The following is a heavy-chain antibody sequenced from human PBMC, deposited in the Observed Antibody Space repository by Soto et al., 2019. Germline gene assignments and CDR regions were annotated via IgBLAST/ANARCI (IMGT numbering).Heavy chain of an antibody. V-gene: IGHV3-48*02. D-gene: IGHD6-19*01. CDR3: ARAVTWGLDV. CDR1: GFTFSLYS. J-gene: IGHJ6*01. CDR2: ISRSSTGI. Sequence: EVQLVESGGGLVQPGGSLRLSCAAFGFTFSLYSMSWVRQAPGKGLEWVSYISRSSTGIHYADSVKGRFTISRDDATNSMHLQLTSRRYVDTAVYYGARAVTWGLDVW.